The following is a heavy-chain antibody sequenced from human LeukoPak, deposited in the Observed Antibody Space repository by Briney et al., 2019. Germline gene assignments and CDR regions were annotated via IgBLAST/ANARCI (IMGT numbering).Heavy chain of an antibody. J-gene: IGHJ1*01. CDR3: ARSSYSSSYCFQH. Sequence: SETLSLTCAVYGESFSGYYWIWIRQPPGKGLEWIGEINHSGSTNYNPSLKSRVTISVGTSKNQFSLRLSSVTAADTAVYYCARSSYSSSYCFQHWGQGTLVTVSS. D-gene: IGHD6-6*01. CDR1: GESFSGYY. CDR2: INHSGST. V-gene: IGHV4-34*01.